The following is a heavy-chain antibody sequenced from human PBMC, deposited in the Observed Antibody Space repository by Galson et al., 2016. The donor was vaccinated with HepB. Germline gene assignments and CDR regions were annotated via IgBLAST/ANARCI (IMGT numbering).Heavy chain of an antibody. D-gene: IGHD3-10*01. V-gene: IGHV4-39*01. CDR2: INYRGTT. J-gene: IGHJ6*02. CDR1: GGSINSSSYY. CDR3: ARIEFAINVRLDV. Sequence: ETLSLTCTVSGGSINSSSYYWGWIRQPPGKGLEWIGNINYRGTTFYNPSLKSRVTISVDTSKHQFSLRLSSVTAADTAVYYCARIEFAINVRLDVWGQGTTVTVSS.